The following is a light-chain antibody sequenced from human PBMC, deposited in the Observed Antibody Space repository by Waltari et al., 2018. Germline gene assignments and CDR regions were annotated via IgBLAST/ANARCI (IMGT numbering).Light chain of an antibody. J-gene: IGKJ4*01. CDR3: QQYRSLPLT. Sequence: DIQMTQSPSSLSASVGDRVTITCQASQDISDYLNWYQQKPGKAPNFLIYDASNLETGVPSRFSGSCSGTDFTFTISSLQPEDIATYYCQQYRSLPLTFGGGTKVEIK. CDR2: DAS. CDR1: QDISDY. V-gene: IGKV1-33*01.